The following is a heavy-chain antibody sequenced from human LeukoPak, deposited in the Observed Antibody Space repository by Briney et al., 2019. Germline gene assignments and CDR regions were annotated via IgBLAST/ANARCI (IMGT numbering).Heavy chain of an antibody. J-gene: IGHJ4*02. CDR1: GFTFSSYW. CDR3: ASMITFGGVIVAP. CDR2: INSDGSST. V-gene: IGHV3-74*01. D-gene: IGHD3-16*02. Sequence: GWSLRLSCAASGFTFSSYWMHWVRQAPGKGLVWVSRINSDGSSTSYADSVKGRFTISRDNAKNTLYLQMNSLRAEDTAVYYCASMITFGGVIVAPGGQGTLVTVSS.